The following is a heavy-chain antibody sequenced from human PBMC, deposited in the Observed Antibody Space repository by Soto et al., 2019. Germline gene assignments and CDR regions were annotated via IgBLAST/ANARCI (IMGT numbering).Heavy chain of an antibody. CDR1: GGSISSGGDS. J-gene: IGHJ3*02. CDR2: IYHSGST. D-gene: IGHD2-15*01. Sequence: PSETLSLTCAVSGGSISSGGDSWSWIRQPPGKGLEWIGYIYHSGSTYYNPSLKSRVTISVDRSKNQFSLKLSSVTAADTAVYYCARGDCSGGSCYSVDIWGQGTMVTVSS. V-gene: IGHV4-30-2*01. CDR3: ARGDCSGGSCYSVDI.